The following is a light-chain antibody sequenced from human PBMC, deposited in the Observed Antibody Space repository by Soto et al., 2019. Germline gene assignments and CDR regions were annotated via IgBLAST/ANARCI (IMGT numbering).Light chain of an antibody. V-gene: IGKV1-39*01. CDR1: QSISNH. CDR3: QQSYSSPPT. J-gene: IGKJ1*01. CDR2: AAS. Sequence: DIQMTQSPSSLSASVEDRVIITCRASQSISNHLNWYQQKPGKAPKLLIFAASSLQTGVPSRFTGSRSGPDFTLTNSNMQPEDFETYYCQQSYSSPPTFGQVNKVEIK.